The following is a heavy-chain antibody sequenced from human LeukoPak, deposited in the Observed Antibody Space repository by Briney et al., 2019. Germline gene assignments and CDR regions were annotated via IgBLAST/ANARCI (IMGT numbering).Heavy chain of an antibody. J-gene: IGHJ4*02. D-gene: IGHD3-22*01. CDR3: TTDYYYDSRGTFDC. CDR1: GFTFSNAW. CDR2: IKSKKDGGTI. Sequence: GGSLRLSCGVSGFTFSNAWMSWVRQAPGKGLEWVGRIKSKKDGGTIDYAAPVKGRFTISRDDSKNTLYLQMNSLKTEDTAVYYCTTDYYYDSRGTFDCWGQGTLVTVSS. V-gene: IGHV3-15*01.